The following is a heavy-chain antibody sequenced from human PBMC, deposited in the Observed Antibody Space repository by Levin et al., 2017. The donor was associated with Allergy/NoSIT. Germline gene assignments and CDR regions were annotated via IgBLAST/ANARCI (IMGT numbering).Heavy chain of an antibody. V-gene: IGHV3-23*01. D-gene: IGHD3-9*01. J-gene: IGHJ4*02. CDR2: IHESADET. CDR1: GFTFSNYA. Sequence: GGSLRLSCAASGFTFSNYAMTWVRQAPGKGLEWVANIHESADETYYADAVKGRFTISRDNSKSTVYLQMNSLRAEDTAVYFCARDRRYPITDPPGEDYWGQGTLVTVSS. CDR3: ARDRRYPITDPPGEDY.